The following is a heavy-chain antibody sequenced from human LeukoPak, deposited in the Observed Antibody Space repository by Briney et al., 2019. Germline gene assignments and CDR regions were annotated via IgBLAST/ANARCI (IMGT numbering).Heavy chain of an antibody. D-gene: IGHD6-19*01. CDR1: GFTFDDYA. CDR3: ARTPDYSSGWYWDTYYFDY. V-gene: IGHV3-9*01. CDR2: ISWNSGSI. Sequence: GGSLRLSCAASGFTFDDYAMHWVRQAPGKGLEWVSGISWNSGSIGYADSVKGRFTISRDNAKNSLYLQMNSLRAEDTAVYYCARTPDYSSGWYWDTYYFDYWGQGTLVTVSS. J-gene: IGHJ4*02.